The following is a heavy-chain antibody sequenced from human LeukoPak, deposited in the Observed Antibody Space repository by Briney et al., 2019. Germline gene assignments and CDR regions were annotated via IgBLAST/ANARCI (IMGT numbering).Heavy chain of an antibody. CDR2: ISGSGGST. CDR1: GFTFSSYA. D-gene: IGHD1-26*01. CDR3: AKAISVGATTDAAD. J-gene: IGHJ4*02. V-gene: IGHV3-23*01. Sequence: GGSLRLSCAASGFTFSSYAMSWARQAPGKGLEWVSAISGSGGSTYYADSVKGRFTISRDNSKNTLYLQMNSLRAEDTAVYYCAKAISVGATTDAADWGQGTLVTVSS.